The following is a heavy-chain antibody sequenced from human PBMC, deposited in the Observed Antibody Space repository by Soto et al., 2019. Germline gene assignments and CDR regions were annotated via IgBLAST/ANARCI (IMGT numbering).Heavy chain of an antibody. J-gene: IGHJ4*02. CDR2: ISGSGGST. Sequence: GGSLILSCAASGFTFSSYSMSWVRQAPGEGLEWVSAISGSGGSTYYADSVKGRFTISRDNSKNTLYLQMNSLRAEDTAVYYCAKDRSPSDYWGQGTLVTVSS. V-gene: IGHV3-23*01. CDR1: GFTFSSYS. CDR3: AKDRSPSDY.